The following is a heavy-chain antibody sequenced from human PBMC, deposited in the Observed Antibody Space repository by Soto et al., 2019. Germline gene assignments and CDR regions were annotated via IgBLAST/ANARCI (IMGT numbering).Heavy chain of an antibody. Sequence: GESLRLSCKGCAYTFTNYWSGCGRQISGEGVECVGIIKPGDFHTTYSPSFQGQVTISADKSINTAYLQWSSLTASDSAMYYCARGELGYCSSGTCLNWFDPWGQGTLVTVSS. CDR3: ARGELGYCSSGTCLNWFDP. V-gene: IGHV5-51*01. D-gene: IGHD2-15*01. J-gene: IGHJ5*02. CDR1: AYTFTNYW. CDR2: IKPGDFHT.